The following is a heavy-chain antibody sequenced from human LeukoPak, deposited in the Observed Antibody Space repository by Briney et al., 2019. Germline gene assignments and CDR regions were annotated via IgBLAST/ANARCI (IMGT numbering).Heavy chain of an antibody. CDR1: GGSISSYY. D-gene: IGHD2-2*01. CDR2: IYYSGST. Sequence: SETLSLTCTVSGGSISSYYWSWIRQPPGKGLEWIGYIYYSGSTNYNPSLKSRVTISVDTSKNQFSLKLSSVSAADTAVYYCARHAIVPAAMDQFDYWGQGTLVTVSS. J-gene: IGHJ4*02. V-gene: IGHV4-59*08. CDR3: ARHAIVPAAMDQFDY.